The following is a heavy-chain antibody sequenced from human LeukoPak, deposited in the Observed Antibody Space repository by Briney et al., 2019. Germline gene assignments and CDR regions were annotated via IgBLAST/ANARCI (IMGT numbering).Heavy chain of an antibody. J-gene: IGHJ4*02. CDR2: ISGSGGST. CDR1: GFTFSSYA. CDR3: AKDSSLGSSSWYFPYYLDY. V-gene: IGHV3-23*01. D-gene: IGHD6-13*01. Sequence: GGSLRLSCAASGFTFSSYAMSWVRQAPGKGLEWVSAISGSGGSTYYADSVKGRFTISRDNSKNTLYLQMNSLRAEDTAVYYCAKDSSLGSSSWYFPYYLDYWGQGTLVTVSS.